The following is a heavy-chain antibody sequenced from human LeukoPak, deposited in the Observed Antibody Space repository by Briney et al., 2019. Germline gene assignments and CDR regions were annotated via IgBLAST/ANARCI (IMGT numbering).Heavy chain of an antibody. CDR1: GGTFSSYA. CDR2: IIPIFGTA. CDR3: ARGFCTNGVCH. V-gene: IGHV1-69*13. J-gene: IGHJ4*02. Sequence: ASVKVSCKASGGTFSSYAISWVRQAPGQGLEWIGGIIPIFGTANYAQKFQGRVTITADESTSTDYMELSSLRSEEKDVYYCARGFCTNGVCHWGQGTLVTVSS. D-gene: IGHD2-8*01.